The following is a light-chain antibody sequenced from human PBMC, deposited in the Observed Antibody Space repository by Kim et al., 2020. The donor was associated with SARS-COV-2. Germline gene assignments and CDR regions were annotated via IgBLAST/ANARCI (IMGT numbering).Light chain of an antibody. CDR2: QDS. V-gene: IGLV3-1*01. Sequence: SVSVSPGQTASITCSGDKLGDKYACWYQQKPGQSPVLVIYQDSKRPSGIPERFSGSNSWNTATLTISGTQAMDEADYYCQAWDSRVFGGGTQLTVL. CDR1: KLGDKY. J-gene: IGLJ2*01. CDR3: QAWDSRV.